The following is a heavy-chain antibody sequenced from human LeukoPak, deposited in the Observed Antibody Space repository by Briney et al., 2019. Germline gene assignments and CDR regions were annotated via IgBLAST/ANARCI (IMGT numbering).Heavy chain of an antibody. CDR3: ARILTTVTRMDY. Sequence: ASVKVSCKASGYTFTGYYMHWVRQAPGQGLEWMGWINPNSGGTNYAQKFQGRVTMTRDTSISTAYMELSRLRSDDTAMYYCARILTTVTRMDYWGQGTLVTGSS. CDR2: INPNSGGT. J-gene: IGHJ4*02. D-gene: IGHD4-17*01. CDR1: GYTFTGYY. V-gene: IGHV1-2*02.